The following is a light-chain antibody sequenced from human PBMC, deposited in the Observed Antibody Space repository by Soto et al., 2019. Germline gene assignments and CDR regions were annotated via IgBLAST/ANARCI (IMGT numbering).Light chain of an antibody. V-gene: IGKV4-1*01. CDR3: HQYYTTPWT. CDR2: WAS. Sequence: DIVMTQSPDSLDVSLGERATINCESNQSVLYSSNXKNYLAWYQQKLGQPPKLLIYWASTRESGVPDRFSGSGSGTDXXXXXSSLQAEDVAVYYCHQYYTTPWTFGQGTRVEIK. CDR1: QSVLYSSNXKNY. J-gene: IGKJ1*01.